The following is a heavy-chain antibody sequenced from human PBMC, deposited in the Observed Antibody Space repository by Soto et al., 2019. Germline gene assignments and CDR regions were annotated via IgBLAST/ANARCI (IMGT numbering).Heavy chain of an antibody. CDR2: INHSGST. V-gene: IGHV4-34*01. J-gene: IGHJ4*02. D-gene: IGHD6-25*01. Sequence: QVQLQQWGAGLLKPSETLSLTCAVYGGSFSGYYWSWIRQPPGKGLEWIGEINHSGSTNYNPSLKSRVTISVDTAKNQCSQKLSSVTAADTAVYYCARGRAAAPMDYWVQGTLITDTS. CDR3: ARGRAAAPMDY. CDR1: GGSFSGYY.